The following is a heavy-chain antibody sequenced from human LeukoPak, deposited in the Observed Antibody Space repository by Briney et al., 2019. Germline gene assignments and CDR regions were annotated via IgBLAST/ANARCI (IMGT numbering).Heavy chain of an antibody. J-gene: IGHJ5*02. V-gene: IGHV4-38-2*02. D-gene: IGHD6-13*01. CDR2: IYHSGST. CDR3: ARFVAAANWFDP. Sequence: SETLSLTCTVSGYSISSGYYWGWIRQPPGKGLEWIGSIYHSGSTYYNPSLKSRVTISVDTSKNQFSLKLSSVTAADTAVYYCARFVAAANWFDPWGQGTLVTVSS. CDR1: GYSISSGYY.